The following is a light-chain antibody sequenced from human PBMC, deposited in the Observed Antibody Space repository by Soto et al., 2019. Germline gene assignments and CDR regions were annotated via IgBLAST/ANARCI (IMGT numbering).Light chain of an antibody. CDR2: GAS. CDR1: QTVSSN. V-gene: IGKV3-15*01. J-gene: IGKJ2*01. Sequence: EIVMTQSPATLSVSPGERATLSCRASQTVSSNLAWYQQNPGQAPRLLIYGASTRATGIPDRFSGSGSGTEFSLTVSSLQSEDFAVYYCQQYNSWPYTFGQGTKLEI. CDR3: QQYNSWPYT.